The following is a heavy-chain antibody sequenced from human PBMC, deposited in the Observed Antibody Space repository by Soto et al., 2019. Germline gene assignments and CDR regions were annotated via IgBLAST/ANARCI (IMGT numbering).Heavy chain of an antibody. J-gene: IGHJ6*02. CDR3: ARVVVVIPPGYYYAMAV. V-gene: IGHV3-48*02. CDR2: ITSSSDTI. D-gene: IGHD3-22*01. Sequence: EVQLVESGGGLVQPGGSLRLSCAASGFTFSSFHMNWVRQAPGRGLEWVAYITSSSDTIYYSDSVKGRFTISRDNDKNSLIMQMNSLRDEDTAVYYCARVVVVIPPGYYYAMAVWGQGTTVTFSS. CDR1: GFTFSSFH.